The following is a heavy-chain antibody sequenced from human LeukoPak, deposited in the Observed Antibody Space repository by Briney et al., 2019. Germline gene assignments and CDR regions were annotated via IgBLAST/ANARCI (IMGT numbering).Heavy chain of an antibody. CDR1: GFTFSNYA. CDR2: IYGSDDKT. D-gene: IGHD2-15*01. V-gene: IGHV3-23*01. CDR3: AKTQGYYDA. Sequence: GGSLRLSCVASGFTFSNYAMSWVRQAPGKGLELVSGIYGSDDKTVYGDAVKGRFTISRDNSKNTLYLQMNGLRADDTAVYYCAKTQGYYDAWGQGALVTVSS. J-gene: IGHJ5*02.